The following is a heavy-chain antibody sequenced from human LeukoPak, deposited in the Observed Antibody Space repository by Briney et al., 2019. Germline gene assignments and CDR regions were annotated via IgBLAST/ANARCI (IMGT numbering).Heavy chain of an antibody. V-gene: IGHV4-59*01. CDR2: IYYSGST. Sequence: SETLSLTCTVSGGSLSSYYWSWLRQPPGKGLEWIGYIYYSGSTNYNPSLTSRVTISVDTSKNQFSLKLSSVTAADTAVYYCARVSIVGVYSDVWGKGTTVTVSS. CDR3: ARVSIVGVYSDV. D-gene: IGHD1-26*01. CDR1: GGSLSSYY. J-gene: IGHJ6*04.